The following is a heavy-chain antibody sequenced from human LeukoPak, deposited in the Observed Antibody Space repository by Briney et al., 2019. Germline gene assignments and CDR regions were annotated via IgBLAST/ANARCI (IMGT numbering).Heavy chain of an antibody. J-gene: IGHJ3*02. CDR1: GYTFINYG. D-gene: IGHD3-22*01. Sequence: ASVKVSCKASGYTFINYGLSWVRQAPGQGLQWMGWSIAYNADTRYAQEFHGRVTLTTDTSTSTGYLELRGLRADDTAIYYCARRINYSDSSDSVILPDVFDIWGQGTLVIVSS. CDR3: ARRINYSDSSDSVILPDVFDI. V-gene: IGHV1-18*01. CDR2: SIAYNADT.